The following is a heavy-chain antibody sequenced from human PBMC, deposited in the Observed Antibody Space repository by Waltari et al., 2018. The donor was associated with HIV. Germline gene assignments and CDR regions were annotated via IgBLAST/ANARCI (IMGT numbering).Heavy chain of an antibody. V-gene: IGHV4-4*07. CDR3: ARGVSSSWLFDY. D-gene: IGHD6-13*01. CDR1: GGSISSSY. CDR2: IYTSGST. Sequence: QVQLQESGPGLVKPSETLSLTCTVPGGSISSSYWRWVRQPAGKGLEWIGRIYTSGSTNYNPSLKSRVTMSVDTSKNQFSLKLSSVTAADTAVYYCARGVSSSWLFDYWGQGTPVTVSS. J-gene: IGHJ4*02.